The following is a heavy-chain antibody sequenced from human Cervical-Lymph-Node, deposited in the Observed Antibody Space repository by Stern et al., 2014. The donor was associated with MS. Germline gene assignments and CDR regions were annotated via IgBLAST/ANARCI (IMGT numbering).Heavy chain of an antibody. CDR2: ISYDGSNK. CDR1: GFTFSSYG. V-gene: IGHV3-30*18. Sequence: MQLVESGGGVVQPGRSLRLSCAASGFTFSSYGMHWGRQAPGQGLEWVAVISYDGSNKYCAETVKGRFTISRDNSKNTLYLQMNSLRAEDTAVYYCAKRFGYSSSWYRGGYYYYGMDVWGQGTTVTVSS. CDR3: AKRFGYSSSWYRGGYYYYGMDV. J-gene: IGHJ6*02. D-gene: IGHD6-13*01.